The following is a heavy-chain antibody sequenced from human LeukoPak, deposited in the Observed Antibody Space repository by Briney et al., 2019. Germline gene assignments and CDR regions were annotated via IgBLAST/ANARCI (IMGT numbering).Heavy chain of an antibody. CDR1: GGSISTYY. D-gene: IGHD6-19*01. CDR2: IYSSGST. CDR3: PGKNSGGWYFDY. J-gene: IGHJ4*02. V-gene: IGHV4-4*07. Sequence: PSETLSLTCTVSGGSISTYYYSWIRQPAGKGLEWIGRIYSSGSTNYNPSLKSRVTMSVETSKNQFSLILSSVTASDTAVYYCPGKNSGGWYFDYWGQGTLVTVSS.